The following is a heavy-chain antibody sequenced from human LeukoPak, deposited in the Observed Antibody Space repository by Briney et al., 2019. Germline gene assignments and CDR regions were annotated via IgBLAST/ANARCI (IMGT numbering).Heavy chain of an antibody. CDR3: ARHGPRYSGYDRLDY. Sequence: PSETLSLTCTLSGGSNSRYYWSWLRQPPGKGREWIGYFYYSGRTNYNPSRKSRVTISVDTSKNQFSLKLSSVTAADTAVYYCARHGPRYSGYDRLDYWGQGTLVTVSS. V-gene: IGHV4-59*08. J-gene: IGHJ4*02. CDR2: FYYSGRT. D-gene: IGHD5-12*01. CDR1: GGSNSRYY.